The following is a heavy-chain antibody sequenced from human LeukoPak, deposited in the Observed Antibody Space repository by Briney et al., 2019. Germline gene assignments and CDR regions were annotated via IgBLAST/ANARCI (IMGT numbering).Heavy chain of an antibody. V-gene: IGHV3-30*02. CDR2: IRYDGSNK. CDR1: GFTFSSDG. D-gene: IGHD1-26*01. Sequence: PGGSLRLSCAASGFTFSSDGMHWVRQAPGKGLEWVAFIRYDGSNKYYADSVKGRFTISRDNSKNTLYLQTNRLRAEDTAVYYCAKALVGTFDYWGQGTLVTVSS. CDR3: AKALVGTFDY. J-gene: IGHJ4*02.